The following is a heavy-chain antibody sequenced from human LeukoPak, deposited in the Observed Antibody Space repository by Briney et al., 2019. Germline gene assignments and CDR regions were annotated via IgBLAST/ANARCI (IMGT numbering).Heavy chain of an antibody. D-gene: IGHD2-2*02. Sequence: GGSLRLSCAASGFTFSGYAMSWVRQAPGKGLEWVSGISAAGIINYMDSVKGRFTISRDNSKNTLYLQMTSLRAEDTAMYYCAKRVVGCSSSSCYIALDAWGQGNPVTVSS. V-gene: IGHV3-23*01. CDR1: GFTFSGYA. J-gene: IGHJ5*02. CDR2: ISAAGII. CDR3: AKRVVGCSSSSCYIALDA.